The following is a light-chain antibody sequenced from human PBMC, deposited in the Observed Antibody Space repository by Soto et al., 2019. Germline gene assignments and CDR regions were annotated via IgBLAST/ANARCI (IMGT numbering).Light chain of an antibody. Sequence: QSALTQPASVSGSPGQSITISCTGTSSDVGGYKYVSWYQQHPGKAPKVMIYEVSNRPSGVSNRFSGSKSGNTASLTISGLQAEDEADYYCSSYTSSSTVVFGGATKLTVL. CDR2: EVS. CDR3: SSYTSSSTVV. CDR1: SSDVGGYKY. V-gene: IGLV2-14*01. J-gene: IGLJ2*01.